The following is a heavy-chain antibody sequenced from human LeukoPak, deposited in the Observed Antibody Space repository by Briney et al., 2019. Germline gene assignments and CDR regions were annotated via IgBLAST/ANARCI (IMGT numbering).Heavy chain of an antibody. V-gene: IGHV4-59*08. CDR3: ARHVGPGYSYGFDN. CDR1: GGSISRHY. J-gene: IGHJ4*02. CDR2: ISYSGST. Sequence: PETLSLTCTVSGGSISRHYWSWIRQAPGKGLEWIGYISYSGSTNYNPSLKSRVTISVDTSKNQFSLKLSSVTAADTAVFYCARHVGPGYSYGFDNWGQGTLVTVSS. D-gene: IGHD5-18*01.